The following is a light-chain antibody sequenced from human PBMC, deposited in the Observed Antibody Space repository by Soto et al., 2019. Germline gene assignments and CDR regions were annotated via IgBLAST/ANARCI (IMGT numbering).Light chain of an antibody. Sequence: DRVMTQSPDTLSASPGERVSLSCRASQSVNHNLAWYLQKPGQAPRLLIYDKSSRAPGVPARFSGTGSGTDFALTISRLETDDSAVYYCQQYGGSPFTFGPGTKSGYQT. V-gene: IGKV3-15*01. J-gene: IGKJ3*01. CDR2: DKS. CDR3: QQYGGSPFT. CDR1: QSVNHN.